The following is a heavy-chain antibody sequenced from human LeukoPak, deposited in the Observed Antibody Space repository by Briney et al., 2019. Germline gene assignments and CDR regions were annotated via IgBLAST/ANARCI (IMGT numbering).Heavy chain of an antibody. Sequence: PGGSLRLSCAASGFTFSSYAMSWVRQAPGKGLEWVSAISSSGDRTNYVDSVKGRFTISRDNFKNTLYLQMGSVRAEDMAVYYCARGRGYSYGYFDYWGQGTLVTVSS. V-gene: IGHV3-64*02. CDR1: GFTFSSYA. D-gene: IGHD5-18*01. CDR2: ISSSGDRT. CDR3: ARGRGYSYGYFDY. J-gene: IGHJ4*02.